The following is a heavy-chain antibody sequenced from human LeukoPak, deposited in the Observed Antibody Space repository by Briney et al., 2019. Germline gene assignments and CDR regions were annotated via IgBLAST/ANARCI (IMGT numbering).Heavy chain of an antibody. J-gene: IGHJ6*02. D-gene: IGHD3-10*01. V-gene: IGHV3-23*01. CDR3: AKDLKVRGVIADYYYYGMDV. CDR1: GFTFINYS. CDR2: ISGSGGST. Sequence: PGGSLRLSCAASGFTFINYSMNWVRLAPGKGLEWVSAISGSGGSTYYADSVKGRFTISRDNSKNTLYLQMNSLRAEDTAVYYCAKDLKVRGVIADYYYYGMDVWGQGTTVTVSS.